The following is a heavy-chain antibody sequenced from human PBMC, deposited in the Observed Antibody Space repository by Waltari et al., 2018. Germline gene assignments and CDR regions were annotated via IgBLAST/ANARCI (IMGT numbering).Heavy chain of an antibody. CDR2: IIPIFGTA. CDR3: ARAIVVVPFYYYYGMDV. Sequence: QVQLVQSGAEVKKPGSSVKVSCKASGGNFSSYAISWVRQAPGQGLEWMGGIIPIFGTANYAQKFQGRVTITADESTSTAYMELSSLRSEDTAVYYCARAIVVVPFYYYYGMDVWGQGTTVTVSS. CDR1: GGNFSSYA. J-gene: IGHJ6*02. D-gene: IGHD2-2*01. V-gene: IGHV1-69*01.